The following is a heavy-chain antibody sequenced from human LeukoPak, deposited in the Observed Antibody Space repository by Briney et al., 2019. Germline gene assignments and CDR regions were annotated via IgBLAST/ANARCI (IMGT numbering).Heavy chain of an antibody. D-gene: IGHD4-17*01. CDR3: ARATTVTDLAFDY. CDR1: GGSFSGYY. Sequence: PSETLSLTCAVYGGSFSGYYWSWIRQPPGKGLEWIGEINHSGNTNYNPSLKSRVTISVDTSKNQFSLKLSSVTAADTAVYYCARATTVTDLAFDYWGQGTLVTVSS. CDR2: INHSGNT. V-gene: IGHV4-34*01. J-gene: IGHJ4*02.